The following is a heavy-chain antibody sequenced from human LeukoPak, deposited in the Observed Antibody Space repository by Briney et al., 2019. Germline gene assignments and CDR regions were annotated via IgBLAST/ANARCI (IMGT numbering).Heavy chain of an antibody. CDR3: AGKAAAFYFDY. V-gene: IGHV3-30*02. J-gene: IGHJ4*02. D-gene: IGHD6-13*01. Sequence: GSLRLSCTASGLAFSSYGMHWARQAPGKGLEWVAFMQYDGSQIYYVDSVKGRFTISRDNSKNELYLQMNSLRPEDTAIYYCAGKAAAFYFDYWGQGTLVTVSS. CDR2: MQYDGSQI. CDR1: GLAFSSYG.